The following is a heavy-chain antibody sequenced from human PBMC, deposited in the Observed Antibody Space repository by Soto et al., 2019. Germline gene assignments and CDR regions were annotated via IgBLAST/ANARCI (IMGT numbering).Heavy chain of an antibody. CDR2: IDLGDSDT. V-gene: IGHV5-51*01. Sequence: PGESLKISCRGSGYKFTKYCIGWGRQKPGKGLEWMGIIDLGDSDTRYSPSFQGQVTISADKSISTAYLQWSSLKASDNAKYYCARLLASRGGFYDYGMDVWGQGTTVTVSS. CDR3: ARLLASRGGFYDYGMDV. CDR1: GYKFTKYC. D-gene: IGHD2-2*01. J-gene: IGHJ6*02.